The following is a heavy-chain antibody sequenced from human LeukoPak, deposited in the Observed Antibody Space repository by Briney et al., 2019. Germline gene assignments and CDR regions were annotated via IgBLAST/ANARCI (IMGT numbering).Heavy chain of an antibody. V-gene: IGHV3-7*01. CDR2: MKPDGSEK. Sequence: QPGGSLRLSCAASGFTFSNNWMSWVRQTPGKGLEWVAKMKPDGSEKSYVDSVKGRFTISRDNAKNTLYLQMSGLRPEDTALYYCATFSSGNYPKERFNIWGQGTMVTVSS. CDR3: ATFSSGNYPKERFNI. D-gene: IGHD3-22*01. CDR1: GFTFSNNW. J-gene: IGHJ3*02.